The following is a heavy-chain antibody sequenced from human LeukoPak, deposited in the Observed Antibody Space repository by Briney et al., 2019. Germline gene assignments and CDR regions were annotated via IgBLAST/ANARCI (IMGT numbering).Heavy chain of an antibody. D-gene: IGHD6-19*01. Sequence: SETLSLTCYVSGGSIKSSDYYWGWIRQPPGKGLEWVGTIYYNEATQYNPSLKSRVTISVDTSKNQFSLRLSSVTAADTAVYCAREHRWLSQTSPGDSWGQGILVTVSS. CDR1: GGSIKSSDYY. V-gene: IGHV4-39*07. CDR2: IYYNEAT. J-gene: IGHJ4*02. CDR3: AREHRWLSQTSPGDS.